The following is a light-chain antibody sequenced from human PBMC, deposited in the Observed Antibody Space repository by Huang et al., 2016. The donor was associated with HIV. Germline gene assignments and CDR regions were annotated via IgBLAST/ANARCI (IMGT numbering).Light chain of an antibody. CDR2: AAS. J-gene: IGKJ3*01. CDR1: QSINLY. Sequence: DIQMTQSPSSLSASVGDRVTITCRASQSINLYLNWYQFKPGKAPRVLIYAASSLQSGVPSRFTGSGSGTDFTLTINSLQPEDSATYYCQQSYGIPRTFGPGTKVDVK. V-gene: IGKV1-39*01. CDR3: QQSYGIPRT.